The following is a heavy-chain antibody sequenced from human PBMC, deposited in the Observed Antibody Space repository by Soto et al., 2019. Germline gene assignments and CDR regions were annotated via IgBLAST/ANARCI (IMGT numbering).Heavy chain of an antibody. V-gene: IGHV5-51*01. CDR3: ARDRRGATFDY. D-gene: IGHD3-22*01. CDR1: GYSFTGNW. CDR2: IYPDDSDT. J-gene: IGHJ4*02. Sequence: PGESLKISCKVSGYSFTGNWIGWVRQMPGKGLEWMGIIYPDDSDTRYSPSFQGQVTISVDKSISTAYLQWSSLKASDTAMYYCARDRRGATFDYWGQGTLVTV.